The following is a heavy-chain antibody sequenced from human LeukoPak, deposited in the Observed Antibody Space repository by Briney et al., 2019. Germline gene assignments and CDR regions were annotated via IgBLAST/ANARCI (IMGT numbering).Heavy chain of an antibody. D-gene: IGHD6-6*01. CDR2: IKSKTDGWTT. CDR1: GFIFSSYA. Sequence: RSGGSLRLSCAASGFIFSSYAMSWVRQAPGKGLEWVGRIKSKTDGWTTDYAAPVKGRFTISRDDSKNTLDLQMNSLKTEDTAVYYCTTDTGPEYSSSSVYYYYGMDVWGQGTTVTVSS. V-gene: IGHV3-15*01. J-gene: IGHJ6*02. CDR3: TTDTGPEYSSSSVYYYYGMDV.